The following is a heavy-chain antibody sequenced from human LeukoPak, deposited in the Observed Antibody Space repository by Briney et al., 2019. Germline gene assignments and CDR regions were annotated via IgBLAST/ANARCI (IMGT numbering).Heavy chain of an antibody. CDR2: IYWDDDK. V-gene: IGHV2-5*02. CDR3: AHRRPGHLTGWDNSYFDN. J-gene: IGHJ4*02. D-gene: IGHD1/OR15-1a*01. CDR1: GFSLYSSGVG. Sequence: EAVPTLVNPTQTLTLTCTFSGFSLYSSGVGVGWIRQPPGKALEWLAVIYWDDDKRYNPSLRSRLTMSKDASKSQVFLVMSNMDPVDTATYYCAHRRPGHLTGWDNSYFDNWGPGTLVTVSS.